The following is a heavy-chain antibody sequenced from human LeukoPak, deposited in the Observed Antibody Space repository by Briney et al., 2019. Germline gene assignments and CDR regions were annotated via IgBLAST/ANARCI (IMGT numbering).Heavy chain of an antibody. V-gene: IGHV3-74*01. Sequence: GGSLRLSCAASGFTFYSYGMNWVRQAPGKGLVWVSYINIDERITGYADSVKGRFTISRDNAKNTLYLQMNSLRAEDTAIYYCFREGGDWGQGTLVTVSS. CDR1: GFTFYSYG. D-gene: IGHD3-10*01. J-gene: IGHJ4*02. CDR2: INIDERIT. CDR3: FREGGD.